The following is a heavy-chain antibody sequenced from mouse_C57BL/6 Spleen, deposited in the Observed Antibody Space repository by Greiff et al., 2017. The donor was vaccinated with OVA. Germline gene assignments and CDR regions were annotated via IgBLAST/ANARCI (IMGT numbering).Heavy chain of an antibody. V-gene: IGHV1-55*01. Sequence: VQLQQPGAELVKPGASVKMSCKASGYTFTSYWITWVKQRPGQGLEWIGDIYPGSGSTNYNEKFKSKATLTVDTSSSTAYMQLSSLTSEDSAVYYCARNDYGSSETAGFAYWGQGTLVTVSA. CDR1: GYTFTSYW. CDR3: ARNDYGSSETAGFAY. D-gene: IGHD1-1*01. J-gene: IGHJ3*01. CDR2: IYPGSGST.